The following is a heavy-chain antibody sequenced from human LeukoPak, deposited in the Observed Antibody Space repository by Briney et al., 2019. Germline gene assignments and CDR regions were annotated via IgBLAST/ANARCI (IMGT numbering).Heavy chain of an antibody. CDR1: EFTVSSNY. CDR2: IYSGGST. D-gene: IGHD3-10*01. J-gene: IGHJ6*02. V-gene: IGHV3-53*01. CDR3: ARDDYYGSGSETYYYGMDV. Sequence: GGSLRLSCAASEFTVSSNYMSWVRQAPGKGLEWVSVIYSGGSTYYADSVKGRFTISRDNSKNTLYLQMNSLRAEDTAVYYCARDDYYGSGSETYYYGMDVWGQGTTVTVSS.